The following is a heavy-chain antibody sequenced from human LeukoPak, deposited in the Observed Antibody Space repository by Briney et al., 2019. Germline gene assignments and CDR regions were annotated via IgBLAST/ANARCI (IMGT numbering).Heavy chain of an antibody. CDR1: GFTFSSYW. CDR2: IKQDGSEK. CDR3: ARFGMGTAKYFDY. D-gene: IGHD5-18*01. V-gene: IGHV3-7*01. J-gene: IGHJ4*02. Sequence: GGSLRLSCAASGFTFSSYWMSWVRQAPGKGLEWVANIKQDGSEKNYVDSVKGRFTISRDNAKNSLYLQMNSLRAEDTAVYYCARFGMGTAKYFDYWGQGTLVTVSS.